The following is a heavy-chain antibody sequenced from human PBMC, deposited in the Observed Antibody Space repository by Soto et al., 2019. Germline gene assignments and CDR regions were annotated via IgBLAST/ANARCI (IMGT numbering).Heavy chain of an antibody. D-gene: IGHD3-3*01. V-gene: IGHV1-46*01. CDR2: INPSGGST. J-gene: IGHJ6*02. CDR3: AKDLEWAGPYPGMDV. Sequence: ASVKVSCKASGYTFTSYYMHWVRQAPGQGLEWMGIINPSGGSTSYAQKFQGRVTMTRDNFKNTVELQMNSLRPEDTGIYYCAKDLEWAGPYPGMDVWGQGTTVTVSS. CDR1: GYTFTSYY.